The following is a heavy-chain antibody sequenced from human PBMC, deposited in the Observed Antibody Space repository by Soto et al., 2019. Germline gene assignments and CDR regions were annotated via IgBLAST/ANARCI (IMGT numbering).Heavy chain of an antibody. V-gene: IGHV4-39*01. CDR2: VYYRGRS. CDR1: GGSVTNSSYY. D-gene: IGHD4-17*01. Sequence: SETLSLTCTVSGGSVTNSSYYWGWIRQSPGKGLEWIGSVYYRGRSYSKSSVKSRVTISVDTSKNRFSLGLNSVTASDTAVYFCVSQRTTVPTQAYFDYWGPGALVTV. CDR3: VSQRTTVPTQAYFDY. J-gene: IGHJ4*02.